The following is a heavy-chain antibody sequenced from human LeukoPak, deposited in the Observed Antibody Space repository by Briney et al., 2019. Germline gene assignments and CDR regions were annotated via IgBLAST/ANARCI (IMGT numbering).Heavy chain of an antibody. J-gene: IGHJ6*03. CDR1: GYTFTSYY. Sequence: ASVKVSCKASGYTFTSYYMHWVRQAPGQGLEWMGWINPNSGGTNYAQKFQGRVTMTRDTSISTAYMELSRLRSDDTAVYYCARDHGAARYYYYYYMDVWGKGTTVTISS. D-gene: IGHD6-6*01. CDR2: INPNSGGT. CDR3: ARDHGAARYYYYYYMDV. V-gene: IGHV1-2*02.